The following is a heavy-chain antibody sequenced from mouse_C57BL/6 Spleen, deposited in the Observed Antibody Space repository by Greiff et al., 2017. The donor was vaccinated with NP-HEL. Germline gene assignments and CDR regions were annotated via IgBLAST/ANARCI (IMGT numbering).Heavy chain of an antibody. CDR3: ARDRAYYSKGFDV. Sequence: EVKLVESEGGLVQPGSSMKLSCTASGFTFSDYYMAWVRQVPEKGLEWVANINYDGSSTYYLDSLKSRFIISRDNAKNILYLQMSSLKSEDTATYYCARDRAYYSKGFDVWGTGTTVTVSS. CDR2: INYDGSST. J-gene: IGHJ1*03. CDR1: GFTFSDYY. V-gene: IGHV5-16*01. D-gene: IGHD2-5*01.